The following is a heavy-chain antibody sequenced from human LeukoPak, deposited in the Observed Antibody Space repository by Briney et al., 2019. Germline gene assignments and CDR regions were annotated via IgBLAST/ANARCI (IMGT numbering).Heavy chain of an antibody. CDR1: GGSISSGSYS. CDR2: IYHSGST. CDR3: ARAPSSWRYMDV. D-gene: IGHD6-13*01. V-gene: IGHV4-30-2*01. J-gene: IGHJ6*03. Sequence: PSETLSLTCTVSGGSISSGSYSWSWIRQPAGKGLEWIGYIYHSGSTYYNPSLKSRVTISVDRSKNQFSLKLSSVTAADTAVYYCARAPSSWRYMDVWGKGTTVTVSS.